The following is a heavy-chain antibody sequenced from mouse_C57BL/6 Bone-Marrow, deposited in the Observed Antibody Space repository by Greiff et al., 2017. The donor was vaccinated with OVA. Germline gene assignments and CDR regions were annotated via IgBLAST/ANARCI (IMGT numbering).Heavy chain of an antibody. Sequence: VQLQQSGPGLVQPSQSLSITCTVSGFSFTSYGVHWVRQSPGKGLEWLGVIWSGGGTDYNAAFISRLSISKDNSKCQVFFRMNSLQADDTAIDYCARRHQYYCAMDYWGQGTSVTVSS. V-gene: IGHV2-2*01. CDR3: ARRHQYYCAMDY. J-gene: IGHJ4*01. CDR2: IWSGGGT. CDR1: GFSFTSYG.